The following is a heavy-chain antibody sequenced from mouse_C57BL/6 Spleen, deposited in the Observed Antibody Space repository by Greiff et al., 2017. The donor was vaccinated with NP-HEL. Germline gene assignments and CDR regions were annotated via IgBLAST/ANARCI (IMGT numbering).Heavy chain of an antibody. V-gene: IGHV1-69*01. CDR2: IDPSDSYT. CDR3: ARKVFAY. CDR1: GYTFTSYW. Sequence: QVQLKQPGAELVMPGASVKLSCKASGYTFTSYWMHWVKQRPGQGLEWIGEIDPSDSYTNYNQKFKGKSTLTVDKSSSTAYMQLSSLTSEDSAVYYCARKVFAYWGQGTLVTVSA. J-gene: IGHJ3*01.